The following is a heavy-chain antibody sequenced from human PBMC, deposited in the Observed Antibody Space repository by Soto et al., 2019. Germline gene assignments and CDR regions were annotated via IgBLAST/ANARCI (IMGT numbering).Heavy chain of an antibody. D-gene: IGHD3-22*01. Sequence: GASVKVSCKASGGTFSSYAISWVRQAPGQGLEWMGGIIPIFGTANYAQKFQGRVTITADESTSTAYMELSSLRSEDTAVYYCAAEGDSSGYSISIFDYWGQGTLVTVSS. J-gene: IGHJ4*02. CDR1: GGTFSSYA. CDR3: AAEGDSSGYSISIFDY. V-gene: IGHV1-69*13. CDR2: IIPIFGTA.